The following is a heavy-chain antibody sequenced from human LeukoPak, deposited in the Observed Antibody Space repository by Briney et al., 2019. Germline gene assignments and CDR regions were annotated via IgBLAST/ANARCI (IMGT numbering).Heavy chain of an antibody. J-gene: IGHJ4*02. CDR3: PKTDSYGYVHDY. CDR1: GGSFSGYY. D-gene: IGHD5-18*01. V-gene: IGHV4-34*01. Sequence: KASETLSLTCAVYGGSFSGYYWSWIRQPPGKGLEWIGEINHSGSTNYNPSLKSRVTISVDTSKNQFSLKLSSVTAVDTAVYYCPKTDSYGYVHDYWGQGTLVTVSS. CDR2: INHSGST.